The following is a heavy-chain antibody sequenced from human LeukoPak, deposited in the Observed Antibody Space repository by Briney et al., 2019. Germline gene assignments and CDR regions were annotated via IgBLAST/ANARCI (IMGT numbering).Heavy chain of an antibody. Sequence: GRSLRLSCAASGFTFDDYAMRWVRQAPGKGLEWVSGISWNSGSIGYADSVKGRFTISRDNAKNSLYLQMNSLRAEDMALYYCAKAMDDILTYPDYWGQGTLVTVSS. J-gene: IGHJ4*02. D-gene: IGHD3-9*01. V-gene: IGHV3-9*03. CDR3: AKAMDDILTYPDY. CDR1: GFTFDDYA. CDR2: ISWNSGSI.